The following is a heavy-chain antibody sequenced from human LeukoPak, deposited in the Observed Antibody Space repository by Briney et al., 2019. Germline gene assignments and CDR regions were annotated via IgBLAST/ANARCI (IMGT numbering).Heavy chain of an antibody. D-gene: IGHD3-10*01. CDR1: RFTFSSYS. J-gene: IGHJ6*03. Sequence: SGGSLRLSCAASRFTFSSYSMNWVRQAPGKGLEWVANIKQDGSEKYYVDSVKGRFTISRDNAKNSLYLQMNSLRAEDTAVYYCARAYGSGSYYYYYYYMDVWGKGTTVTVSS. CDR3: ARAYGSGSYYYYYYYMDV. CDR2: IKQDGSEK. V-gene: IGHV3-7*01.